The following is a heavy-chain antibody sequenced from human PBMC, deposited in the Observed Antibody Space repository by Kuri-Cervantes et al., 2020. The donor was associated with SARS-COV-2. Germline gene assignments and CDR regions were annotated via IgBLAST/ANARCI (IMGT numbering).Heavy chain of an antibody. CDR3: ARGGVVQEVSFDY. CDR1: GYTFTSYY. Sequence: ASVKVSCKASGYTFTSYYMHWVRQAPGQGLEWMGWINPNSGGTNYAQKFQGRVTMTRDTSTSTAYMELSSLRSEDTAVYYCARGGVVQEVSFDYWGQGTLVTVSS. J-gene: IGHJ4*02. CDR2: INPNSGGT. V-gene: IGHV1-2*02. D-gene: IGHD2-2*01.